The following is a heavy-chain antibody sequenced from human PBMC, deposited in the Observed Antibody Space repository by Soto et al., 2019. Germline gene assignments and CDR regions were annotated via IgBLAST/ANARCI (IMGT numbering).Heavy chain of an antibody. D-gene: IGHD3-16*01. CDR1: GGSIRTTSSF. CDR3: ARDFGWFDS. V-gene: IGHV4-39*01. J-gene: IGHJ5*01. Sequence: KPSETLSLTCTLSGGSIRTTSSFWGCIRQPPGKRLEWIASVYHSGSTYYSPSLNNRVTLSVDTSNNQFSLTLSSVTAADTAVYFCARDFGWFDSWGQGTLVTVSS. CDR2: VYHSGST.